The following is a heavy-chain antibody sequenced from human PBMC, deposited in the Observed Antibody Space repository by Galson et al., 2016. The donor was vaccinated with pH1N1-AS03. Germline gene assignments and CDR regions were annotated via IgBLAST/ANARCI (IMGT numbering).Heavy chain of an antibody. Sequence: SLRLSCAASGFTFRSFGMSWVRQAPGKGLGWVAFIRYDGRNKFYADSMKGRFTISRDNSKNTLYLQVNSLRTDDTAVYYCARAAYDRTEDYYSHFDKWGQGTLVTVSS. V-gene: IGHV3-30*02. CDR2: IRYDGRNK. D-gene: IGHD3-22*01. J-gene: IGHJ4*02. CDR1: GFTFRSFG. CDR3: ARAAYDRTEDYYSHFDK.